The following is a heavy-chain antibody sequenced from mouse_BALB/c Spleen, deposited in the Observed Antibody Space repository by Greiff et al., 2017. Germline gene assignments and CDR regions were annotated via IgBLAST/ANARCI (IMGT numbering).Heavy chain of an antibody. CDR1: GFTFSSYG. CDR2: INSNGGST. J-gene: IGHJ1*01. CDR3: ARDERYYGSSYWYFDV. Sequence: EVKLVESGGGLVQPGGSLKLSCAASGFTFSSYGMSWVRQTPDKRLELVATINSNGGSTYYPDSVKGRFTISRDNAKNTLYLQMSSLKSEDTAMYYCARDERYYGSSYWYFDVWGAGTTVTVSS. V-gene: IGHV5-6-3*01. D-gene: IGHD1-1*01.